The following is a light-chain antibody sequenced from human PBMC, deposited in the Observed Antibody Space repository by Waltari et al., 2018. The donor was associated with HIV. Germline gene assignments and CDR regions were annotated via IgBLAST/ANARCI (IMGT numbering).Light chain of an antibody. V-gene: IGKV3-20*01. CDR3: QQYGSSRWT. CDR2: GAS. Sequence: DIALTHSPGTLSLSPGHRDTLPCRPSQPISDNNLVWYQPKPGQSPRLLMFGASNRPTGTPDRFSGGGSGTDFTLTINRLEPEDFAMYYCQQYGSSRWTFGPETQVEI. J-gene: IGKJ1*01. CDR1: QPISDNN.